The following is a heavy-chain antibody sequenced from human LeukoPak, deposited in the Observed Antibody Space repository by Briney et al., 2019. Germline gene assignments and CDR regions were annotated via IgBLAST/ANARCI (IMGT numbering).Heavy chain of an antibody. J-gene: IGHJ4*02. CDR1: GFTFSNSE. V-gene: IGHV3-48*03. CDR2: ISGSNTI. CDR3: AKDTGVRCSGGSCYPDY. Sequence: PGGSLRLSCAASGFTFSNSEMNWVRRPSGKGLEWVSYISGSNTIYYADSVKGRFTISRDNSKNTLYLQMSSLRAEDTAVYYCAKDTGVRCSGGSCYPDYWGQGTLVTVSS. D-gene: IGHD2-15*01.